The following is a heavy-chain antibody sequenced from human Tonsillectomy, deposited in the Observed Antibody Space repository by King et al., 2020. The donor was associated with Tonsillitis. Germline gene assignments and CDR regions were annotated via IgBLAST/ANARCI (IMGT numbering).Heavy chain of an antibody. Sequence: VQLQESGPGLVKPSETLSLTCTVSGGSISSYYWSWIRQPPGKGLEWIGYIYYSGSTNYNPSLKSRVTIPVDTSKNQFSLKLSSVTAADTAVYYCARGIVLYYFDYWGQGTLVTVSS. CDR2: IYYSGST. V-gene: IGHV4-59*01. CDR3: ARGIVLYYFDY. D-gene: IGHD2/OR15-2a*01. CDR1: GGSISSYY. J-gene: IGHJ4*02.